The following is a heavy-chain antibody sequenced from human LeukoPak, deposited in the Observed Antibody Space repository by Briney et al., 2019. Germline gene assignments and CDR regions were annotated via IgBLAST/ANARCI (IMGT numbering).Heavy chain of an antibody. V-gene: IGHV4-34*01. CDR2: VTRNGDI. CDR1: GGPFSGYY. J-gene: IGHJ2*01. Sequence: SETLTLICAVYGGPFSGYYWSWIRQPPGKGLEWIGEVTRNGDINYNPSLKSRVTLSLEASQNKFSLTVNSVSAADTAVYYCARLSLMNPQLAYWYFDVWGRGTLVTVSS. D-gene: IGHD1-1*01. CDR3: ARLSLMNPQLAYWYFDV.